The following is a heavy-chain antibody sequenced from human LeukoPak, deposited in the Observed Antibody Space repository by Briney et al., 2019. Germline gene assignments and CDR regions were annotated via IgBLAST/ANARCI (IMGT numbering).Heavy chain of an antibody. D-gene: IGHD5-12*01. CDR1: GFTFSRYA. Sequence: PGGSLRLSCTASGFTFSRYAMTWVRQAPGKGLEWVSSISGSGGTTFYAESVRGRFTISRDNAKNSLYLQMISLRAEDTAVYYCARSARYSNDFWGQGTLVTVSS. J-gene: IGHJ4*02. V-gene: IGHV3-23*01. CDR3: ARSARYSNDF. CDR2: ISGSGGTT.